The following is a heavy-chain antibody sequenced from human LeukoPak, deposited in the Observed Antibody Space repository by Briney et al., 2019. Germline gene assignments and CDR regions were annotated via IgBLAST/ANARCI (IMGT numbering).Heavy chain of an antibody. CDR2: INHSGST. V-gene: IGHV4-34*01. J-gene: IGHJ4*02. CDR3: ARANLGYCSSTSCSNFDY. CDR1: GGSFGGYY. D-gene: IGHD2-2*01. Sequence: SETLSLTCAVYGGSFGGYYWSWIRQPPGKGLEWIGEINHSGSTNYNPSLKSRVTISVDTSKNQFSLKLSSVTAADTAVYYCARANLGYCSSTSCSNFDYWGQGTLVTVSS.